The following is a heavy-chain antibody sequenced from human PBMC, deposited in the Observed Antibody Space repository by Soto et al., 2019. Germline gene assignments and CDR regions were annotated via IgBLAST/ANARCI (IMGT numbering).Heavy chain of an antibody. CDR1: GGSVNIAIYS. CDR2: IYYSGST. J-gene: IGHJ5*02. Sequence: PSETLSLTCTVPGGSVNIAIYSWSWIRQPPGKGLEWIGFIYYSGSTNYNPSLKSRVTISVDTSKNQFSLKLSSVTAADTAVYYCATGPRAVAGRGRWFDPWGQGTLVTVSS. D-gene: IGHD6-19*01. CDR3: ATGPRAVAGRGRWFDP. V-gene: IGHV4-61*01.